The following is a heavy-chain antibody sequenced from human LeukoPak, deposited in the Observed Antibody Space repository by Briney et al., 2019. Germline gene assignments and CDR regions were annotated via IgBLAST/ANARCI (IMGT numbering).Heavy chain of an antibody. D-gene: IGHD2-15*01. CDR1: GGSISSYY. Sequence: SETLSLTCTVSGGSISSYYWSWIRQPPGKGLEWIGYIYYSGSPNYNPSLKSRVTISVDTSKNQFSLKLNSGTAADTAVYYCARAFLVGYSPEEYFFDYWGQGNLVTVSS. CDR3: ARAFLVGYSPEEYFFDY. J-gene: IGHJ4*02. V-gene: IGHV4-59*12. CDR2: IYYSGSP.